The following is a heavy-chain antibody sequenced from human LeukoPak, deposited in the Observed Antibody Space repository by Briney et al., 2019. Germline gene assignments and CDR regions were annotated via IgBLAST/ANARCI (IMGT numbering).Heavy chain of an antibody. CDR2: ISYDGSNK. J-gene: IGHJ4*02. Sequence: PGGSLRLSSAASGFTFSSYGMHWVRQAPGKGLEWVAVISYDGSNKYYADSVKGRFTISRDNSKNTLYLQMNSLRAEDTAVYYCAKDRGYCSGGSCMRIDYWGQGTLVTVSS. CDR1: GFTFSSYG. V-gene: IGHV3-30*18. CDR3: AKDRGYCSGGSCMRIDY. D-gene: IGHD2-15*01.